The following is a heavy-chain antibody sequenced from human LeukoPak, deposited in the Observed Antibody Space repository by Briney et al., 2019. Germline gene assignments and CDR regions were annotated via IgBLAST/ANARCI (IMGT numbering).Heavy chain of an antibody. D-gene: IGHD2-15*01. V-gene: IGHV3-33*06. CDR2: IWYDGSSK. J-gene: IGHJ6*03. CDR1: GFAFNSYA. CDR3: AKSSSSVVAYYYYMDV. Sequence: GGSLRLSCAASGFAFNSYAMHWVRQAPGKGPEWVAVIWYDGSSKYYAESVKGRFTISRDNSKNTLYLLMDSLRAEDTALYYCAKSSSSVVAYYYYMDVWGKGTTVTVSS.